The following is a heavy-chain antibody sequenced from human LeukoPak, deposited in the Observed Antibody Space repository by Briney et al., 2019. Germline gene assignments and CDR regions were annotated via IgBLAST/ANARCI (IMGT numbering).Heavy chain of an antibody. Sequence: GGSLGLSCAASGFIFSSYAMSWVRQAPGKGLEWVSAISGGGGSTYYADSVKGRFTISGDNSRNTLYLQKNSLRVEDTAVYYCAKGRFGFDYWGQGTLVTVSS. CDR1: GFIFSSYA. D-gene: IGHD3-3*01. CDR2: ISGGGGST. V-gene: IGHV3-23*01. J-gene: IGHJ4*02. CDR3: AKGRFGFDY.